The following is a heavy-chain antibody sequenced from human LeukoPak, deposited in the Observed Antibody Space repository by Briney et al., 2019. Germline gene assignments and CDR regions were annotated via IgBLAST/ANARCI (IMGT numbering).Heavy chain of an antibody. V-gene: IGHV3-7*05. D-gene: IGHD5-18*01. CDR3: ASASWIHLWSQNFDY. CDR1: GFTFSSYW. J-gene: IGHJ4*02. CDR2: INQDGSDT. Sequence: GGSRRLSCGVSGFTFSSYWMCWVRQAPGKGLEWVANINQDGSDTYYLDSVRGRFTISRDNAKNSLYLQMNSLRAEDTAVYYCASASWIHLWSQNFDYWGQGTLVTVSS.